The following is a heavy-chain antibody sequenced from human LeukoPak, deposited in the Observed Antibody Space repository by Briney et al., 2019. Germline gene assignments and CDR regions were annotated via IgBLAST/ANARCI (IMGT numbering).Heavy chain of an antibody. D-gene: IGHD3-9*01. CDR1: GGSFSGYY. CDR2: INHSGST. V-gene: IGHV4-34*01. J-gene: IGHJ4*02. CDR3: ARGGDILTGLYYFDY. Sequence: SETLSLTCAVYGGSFSGYYWSWIRQPPGKGLEWIGEINHSGSTNSNPSLKSRVTISVDTSKNQFALKLSSVTAADTAVYYCARGGDILTGLYYFDYWGQGTLVTVSS.